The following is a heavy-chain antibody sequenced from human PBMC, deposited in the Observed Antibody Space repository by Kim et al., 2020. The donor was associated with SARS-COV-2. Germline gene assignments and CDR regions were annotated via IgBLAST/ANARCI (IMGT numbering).Heavy chain of an antibody. Sequence: ASVKVSCKASGYTFTSYAMNWVRQAPGQGLEWMGWINTNTGNPTYAQGFTGRFVFSLDTSVSTAYLQISSLKAEDTAVYYCARDGSGSYYSASFDYWGQGTLVTVSS. V-gene: IGHV7-4-1*02. CDR1: GYTFTSYA. D-gene: IGHD3-10*01. CDR3: ARDGSGSYYSASFDY. CDR2: INTNTGNP. J-gene: IGHJ4*02.